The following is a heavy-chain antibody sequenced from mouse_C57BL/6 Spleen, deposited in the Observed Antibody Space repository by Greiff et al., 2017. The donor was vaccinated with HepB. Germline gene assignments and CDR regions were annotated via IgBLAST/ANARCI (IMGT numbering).Heavy chain of an antibody. CDR2: ISSGGSYT. CDR1: GFTFSSYG. CDR3: ARQGSTMADY. Sequence: EVQRVESGGDLVKPGGSLKLSCAASGFTFSSYGMYWVRQTPDKRLEWVATISSGGSYTYYPDSVKGRFTISRDNAKNTLYLQMSSLKSEDTAMYYCARQGSTMADYWGQGTTLTVSS. J-gene: IGHJ2*01. V-gene: IGHV5-6*01. D-gene: IGHD2-1*01.